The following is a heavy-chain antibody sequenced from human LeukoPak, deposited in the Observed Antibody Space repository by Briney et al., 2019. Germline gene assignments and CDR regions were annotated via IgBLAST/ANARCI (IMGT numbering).Heavy chain of an antibody. D-gene: IGHD3-10*01. V-gene: IGHV1-46*01. CDR2: INPGGGNT. CDR3: AAATMVRGVIGAPDP. CDR1: GYTFTNYY. J-gene: IGHJ5*02. Sequence: ASVKVSCKASGYTFTNYYIHWVRQAPGQGLEWMGLINPGGGNTNYAQNFQGRVTMTRDMSTSTVYMELSSLRSEDTAVYYCAAATMVRGVIGAPDPWGQGTLVTVSS.